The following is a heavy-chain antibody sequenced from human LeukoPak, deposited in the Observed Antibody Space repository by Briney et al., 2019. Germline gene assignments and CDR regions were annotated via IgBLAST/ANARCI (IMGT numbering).Heavy chain of an antibody. Sequence: ASVKVSCKASGGTFSSYAISWVRQAPGQGLEWMGGIIPIFGTANYAQKFQGRVTITADESTSTAYMELSSLRSEDTAVYYCARDRELRGGGPLDYWGQGTLVTVSS. D-gene: IGHD3-16*01. CDR1: GGTFSSYA. V-gene: IGHV1-69*13. CDR2: IIPIFGTA. CDR3: ARDRELRGGGPLDY. J-gene: IGHJ4*02.